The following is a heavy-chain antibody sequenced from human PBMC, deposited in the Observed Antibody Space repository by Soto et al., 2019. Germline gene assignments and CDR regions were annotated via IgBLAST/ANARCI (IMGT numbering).Heavy chain of an antibody. Sequence: QVQLVQSGGEVKRPGASVKVSCKTSGYTFSNYGITWVRQATGQPLEWLGWISLYSDGTNYAQKFQGRVSMTTDTSTTTAYMELRRLRSDDTAVYYCARVVPGAEAWFGPWGQGTLVTVSS. CDR3: ARVVPGAEAWFGP. J-gene: IGHJ5*02. D-gene: IGHD2-2*01. CDR1: GYTFSNYG. CDR2: ISLYSDGT. V-gene: IGHV1-18*01.